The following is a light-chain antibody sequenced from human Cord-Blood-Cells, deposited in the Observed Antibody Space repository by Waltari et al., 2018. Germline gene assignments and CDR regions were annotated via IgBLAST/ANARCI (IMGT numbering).Light chain of an antibody. J-gene: IGLJ3*02. CDR1: SSDVGGYNY. CDR2: DVS. V-gene: IGLV2-11*01. Sequence: QSALPQPRSVSGSPGPSVTIPCTGTSSDVGGYNYISWYQQHPGKAPKLMIYDVSKRPSGVPDRFSGSKSGNTGSLTISGLQAEDEADYYCCSYAGSYTWVFGGGTKLTVL. CDR3: CSYAGSYTWV.